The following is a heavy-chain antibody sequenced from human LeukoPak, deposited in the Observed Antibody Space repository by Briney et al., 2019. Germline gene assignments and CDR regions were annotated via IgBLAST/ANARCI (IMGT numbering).Heavy chain of an antibody. D-gene: IGHD6-6*01. CDR3: ARGGSSSSYRFDP. V-gene: IGHV3-21*01. J-gene: IGHJ5*02. Sequence: GGSLRLSCAASGFTFSSYSMNWVRQAPGKGLEWVSSISSSSSYIYYADSVKGRFTISRDNAKNSLYLQMNSLRAEDTAVYYCARGGSSSSYRFDPWGQGTLVTVSS. CDR2: ISSSSSYI. CDR1: GFTFSSYS.